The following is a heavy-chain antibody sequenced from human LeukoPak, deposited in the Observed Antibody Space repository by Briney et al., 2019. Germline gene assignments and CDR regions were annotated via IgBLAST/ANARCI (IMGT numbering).Heavy chain of an antibody. D-gene: IGHD3-22*01. CDR2: IYYSGST. V-gene: IGHV4-30-4*01. J-gene: IGHJ2*01. CDR3: ARRYYYDSSGYPTTHWYFDL. CDR1: GGSISCGDYY. Sequence: SETLSLTCTVSGGSISCGDYYWSWIRQPPGKGLEWIGYIYYSGSTYYNPSLKSRVTISVDTSKNQFSLKLSSVTAADTAVYYCARRYYYDSSGYPTTHWYFDLWGRGTLVTVSS.